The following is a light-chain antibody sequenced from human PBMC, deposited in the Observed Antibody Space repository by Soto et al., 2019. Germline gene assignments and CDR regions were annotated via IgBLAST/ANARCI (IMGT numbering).Light chain of an antibody. CDR1: QSVSSY. V-gene: IGKV3-15*01. J-gene: IGKJ2*01. CDR3: QQYNNWPLYT. Sequence: EIVMTQSPATLSVSPGERATLSCRASQSVSSYLAWYQQRPGQTPRLLIYGASTRATGIPARLSGSGSGTEFTLTISSLQSEDFAVYYCQQYNNWPLYTFGQGTKLEIK. CDR2: GAS.